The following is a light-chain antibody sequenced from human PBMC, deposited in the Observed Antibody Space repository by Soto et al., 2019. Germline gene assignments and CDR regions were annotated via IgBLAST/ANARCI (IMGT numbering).Light chain of an antibody. Sequence: VLTQSPVTLSLPPGERATLFCRAGQSVSISDLAWSQQKPDQAPRLLIYGASSRATGIPDRFSGSGSGTDFTLNISSLEPEDVAVYYCQHYRNSPLTFGGGTKLENK. V-gene: IGKV3-20*01. J-gene: IGKJ4*02. CDR3: QHYRNSPLT. CDR1: QSVSISD. CDR2: GAS.